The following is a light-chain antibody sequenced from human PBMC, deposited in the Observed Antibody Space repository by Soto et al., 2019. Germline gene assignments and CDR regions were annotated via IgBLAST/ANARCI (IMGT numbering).Light chain of an antibody. CDR3: LLLISRGIWV. CDR2: NTN. CDR1: SGSVSTNYY. J-gene: IGLJ3*02. V-gene: IGLV8-61*01. Sequence: QTVVTQEPSFSVSPGGTVTLTCGLNSGSVSTNYYPSWYQQTPGQAPRTLIYNTNIRSSGVPDRFSGSTLGNKAALTITGAVPDDESDYYCLLLISRGIWVFGGGTKLTVL.